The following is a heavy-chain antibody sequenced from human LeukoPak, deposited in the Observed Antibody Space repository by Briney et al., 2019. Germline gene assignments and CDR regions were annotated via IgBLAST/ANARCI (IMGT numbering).Heavy chain of an antibody. D-gene: IGHD3-22*01. J-gene: IGHJ6*02. CDR2: IYSGGST. V-gene: IGHV3-66*01. Sequence: GGSLRLSCAASGFTVSSNYMSWVRQAPGKGLEWGSVIYSGGSTYYADSVKGRFTISRDNSKNTLYLQMNSLRGEDTAVYYCARDSKYYYDSSGYYYYYYGMDVWGQGTTVTVSS. CDR3: ARDSKYYYDSSGYYYYYYGMDV. CDR1: GFTVSSNY.